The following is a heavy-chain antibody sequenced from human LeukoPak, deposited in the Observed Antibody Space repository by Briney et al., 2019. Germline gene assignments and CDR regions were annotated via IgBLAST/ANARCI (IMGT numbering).Heavy chain of an antibody. Sequence: PGGSLRLSCAASGFTFSSYNMNWVRQAPGKGLEWVSSISSSSSYADSVKGRFTISRDNAKNSLYLQMNSLRAEDTAVYYCARDLILTMTKFFDYWGQGTLVTVSS. V-gene: IGHV3-21*01. CDR1: GFTFSSYN. CDR3: ARDLILTMTKFFDY. D-gene: IGHD3-3*01. CDR2: ISSSSS. J-gene: IGHJ4*02.